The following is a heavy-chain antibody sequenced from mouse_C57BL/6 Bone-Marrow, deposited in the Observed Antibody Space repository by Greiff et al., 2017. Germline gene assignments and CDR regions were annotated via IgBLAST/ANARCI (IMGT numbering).Heavy chain of an antibody. V-gene: IGHV1-55*01. CDR2: IYPGSGST. CDR3: ARSYYGSSDAMDY. D-gene: IGHD1-1*01. Sequence: QVQLQQPGAELVKPGASVKMSCKASGYTFTSYWITWVKQRPGQGLEWIGDIYPGSGSTNYNEKFKSKATLTLDTSSSTAYMQLSSLTSEDSAVYYCARSYYGSSDAMDYWGQGTSVTVSS. J-gene: IGHJ4*01. CDR1: GYTFTSYW.